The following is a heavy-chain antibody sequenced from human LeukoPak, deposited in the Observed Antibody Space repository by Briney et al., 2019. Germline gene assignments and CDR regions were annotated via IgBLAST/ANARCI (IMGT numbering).Heavy chain of an antibody. CDR1: GFTFSSYE. J-gene: IGHJ4*02. CDR3: AKDGVSSSTSNFDY. D-gene: IGHD2-2*01. V-gene: IGHV3-48*03. CDR2: ISASGRTF. Sequence: PGGSLRLSCAASGFTFSSYEMNWVRQAPGKGLEWVSYISASGRTFYYADSVRGRFTISRDNSKNTLYLQMNSLRAEDTAVYYCAKDGVSSSTSNFDYWGQGTLVTVSS.